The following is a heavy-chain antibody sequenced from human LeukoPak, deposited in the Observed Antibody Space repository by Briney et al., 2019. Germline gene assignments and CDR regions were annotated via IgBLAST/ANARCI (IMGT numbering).Heavy chain of an antibody. J-gene: IGHJ4*02. CDR2: IYYSGST. Sequence: SETLSLTCTVSGGSISSYYWSWIRQPPGKGLEWIGYIYYSGSTNYNPSLKSRVTISVDTSKNQFSLKLSSVTAADTAVYYCARGVYGAYFDFWGQGTLVTVSS. D-gene: IGHD4-17*01. CDR3: ARGVYGAYFDF. V-gene: IGHV4-59*01. CDR1: GGSISSYY.